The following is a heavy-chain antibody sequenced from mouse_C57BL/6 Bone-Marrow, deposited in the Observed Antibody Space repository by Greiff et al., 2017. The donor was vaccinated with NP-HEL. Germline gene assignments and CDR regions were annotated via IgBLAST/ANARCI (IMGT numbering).Heavy chain of an antibody. CDR3: ARPAYDYDEVYAMDY. V-gene: IGHV4-1*01. CDR2: INPDSSTI. D-gene: IGHD2-4*01. CDR1: GIDFSRYW. Sequence: EVKLMESGGGLVQPGGSLKLSCAASGIDFSRYWMSWVRRAPGKGLEWIGEINPDSSTINYAPSLKDKFIISRDNAKNTLYLQMSKVRSEDTALYYCARPAYDYDEVYAMDYWGQGTSVTVSS. J-gene: IGHJ4*01.